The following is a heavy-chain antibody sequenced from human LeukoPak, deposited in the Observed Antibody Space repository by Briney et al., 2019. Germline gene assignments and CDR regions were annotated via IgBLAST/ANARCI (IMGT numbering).Heavy chain of an antibody. CDR3: ARSSAEYCSSTSCSLDY. J-gene: IGHJ4*02. Sequence: ASVKVSCKASGGTFSSYAISWVRQAPGQGLEWMGGIIPIFGTANYAQKFQGRVTITTDESTSTAYMELSSLRSEDTAVYYCARSSAEYCSSTSCSLDYWGQGTLVTVSS. D-gene: IGHD2-2*01. CDR1: GGTFSSYA. CDR2: IIPIFGTA. V-gene: IGHV1-69*05.